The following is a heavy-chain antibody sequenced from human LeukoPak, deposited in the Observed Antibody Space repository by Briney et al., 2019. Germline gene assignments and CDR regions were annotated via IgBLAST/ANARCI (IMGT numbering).Heavy chain of an antibody. CDR1: GGSIGPYY. CDR3: ARDHSSSSWMDSFEI. D-gene: IGHD6-6*01. Sequence: SETLSLTCIISGGSIGPYYWSWIRQAAGKGPEWIGRIYTTGTADCSPSLKGRVFLSVDTSKNQFSLKVTSVTAADTAVYYCARDHSSSSWMDSFEIWGPGTKVTVSS. V-gene: IGHV4-4*07. J-gene: IGHJ3*02. CDR2: IYTTGTA.